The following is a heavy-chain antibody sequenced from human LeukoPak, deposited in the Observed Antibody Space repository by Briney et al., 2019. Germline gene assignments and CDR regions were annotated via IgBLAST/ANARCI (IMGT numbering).Heavy chain of an antibody. CDR2: INPNSGGT. Sequence: ASVKVSCKASAYTFTGYYMHWVRQAPGQGLEWMGRINPNSGGTNHAQQFQGRVTMTRDTSISTAYMELSRLTSDDTAVYYCARDPRIAVAGKYFDYWGRGTLVTVSS. CDR3: ARDPRIAVAGKYFDY. V-gene: IGHV1-2*06. CDR1: AYTFTGYY. J-gene: IGHJ4*02. D-gene: IGHD6-19*01.